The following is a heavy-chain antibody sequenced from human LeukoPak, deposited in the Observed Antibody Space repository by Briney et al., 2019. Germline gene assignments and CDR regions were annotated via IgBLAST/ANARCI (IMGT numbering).Heavy chain of an antibody. CDR1: GGSISRYY. Sequence: SETLSLTCTVSGGSISRYYWSWIRQPPGKGLEWVGHIHYSGSPNYNPSLQSRVTISVDTSKNQFSLKLSSVTAADTAVYYCAKFVQEDWFDPWGQGTLVTVSS. D-gene: IGHD6-6*01. J-gene: IGHJ5*02. V-gene: IGHV4-59*08. CDR3: AKFVQEDWFDP. CDR2: IHYSGSP.